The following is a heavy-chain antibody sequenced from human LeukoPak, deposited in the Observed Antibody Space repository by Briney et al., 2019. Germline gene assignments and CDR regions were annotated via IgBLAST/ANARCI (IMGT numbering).Heavy chain of an antibody. CDR2: MYDSWST. J-gene: IGHJ4*02. D-gene: IGHD5-18*01. Sequence: SETLSLTCTVSGGSISSHYWSWIRQPPGKGLEWIGYMYDSWSTKDNPSLKSRVTLSADTSKNQFSLRLSSVTAADTSVYYCATIKRGNIYGYFDFWGQGILVTVSS. CDR3: ATIKRGNIYGYFDF. CDR1: GGSISSHY. V-gene: IGHV4-59*11.